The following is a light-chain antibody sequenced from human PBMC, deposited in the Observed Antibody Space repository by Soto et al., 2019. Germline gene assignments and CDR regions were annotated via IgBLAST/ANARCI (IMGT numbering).Light chain of an antibody. Sequence: EIVITQSPATLSVSPGDRATLSCRAGQPLNNNVAWYQHKPGQAPRLLIYAASTRATGISARFSGSGSGTEFTLTISSLQSEDFAVYYCQQYEKWPPSITFGQGTRLEIK. J-gene: IGKJ5*01. CDR3: QQYEKWPPSIT. CDR2: AAS. V-gene: IGKV3-15*01. CDR1: QPLNNN.